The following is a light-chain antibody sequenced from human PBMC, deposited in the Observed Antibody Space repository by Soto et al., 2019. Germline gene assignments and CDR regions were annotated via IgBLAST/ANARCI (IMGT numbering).Light chain of an antibody. V-gene: IGKV3-15*01. CDR2: GAS. J-gene: IGKJ5*01. Sequence: DIVITQSPDSFAVSPFERATLSCMASHSVSYNIACYHQKPGQAPRLLIYGASIRATGFPARFSGSGSGTEFTLTISSLQSEDFALYYCQQYDNWPLTFGQGTRLEIK. CDR1: HSVSYN. CDR3: QQYDNWPLT.